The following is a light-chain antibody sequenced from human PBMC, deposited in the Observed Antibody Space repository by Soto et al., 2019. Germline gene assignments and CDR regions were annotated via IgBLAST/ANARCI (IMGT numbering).Light chain of an antibody. Sequence: EILMTQSPATLSVSPGERATLSCRASQSVRSNLAWYQQKPGQAPRLLIDGASTRAPGTPARFTGSGSGTEFTLTISSLQPEDVAVYYCQQYNNWLTVGGGTKVEIK. CDR2: GAS. J-gene: IGKJ4*01. CDR1: QSVRSN. CDR3: QQYNNWLT. V-gene: IGKV3-15*01.